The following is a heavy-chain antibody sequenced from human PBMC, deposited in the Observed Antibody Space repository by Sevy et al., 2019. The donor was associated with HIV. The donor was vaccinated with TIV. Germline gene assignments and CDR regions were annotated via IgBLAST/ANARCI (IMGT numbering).Heavy chain of an antibody. CDR2: IWFDGSNI. Sequence: GGSLRLSCVASGFTFGRYGMLWVRQAPGKGLEWVADIWFDGSNIHYADSVRGRFTISRDNSKNTLSLHMSSLRVEDTAVYYCARERTYLFDYCGQGTLVTVSS. V-gene: IGHV3-33*01. CDR3: ARERTYLFDY. J-gene: IGHJ4*02. CDR1: GFTFGRYG.